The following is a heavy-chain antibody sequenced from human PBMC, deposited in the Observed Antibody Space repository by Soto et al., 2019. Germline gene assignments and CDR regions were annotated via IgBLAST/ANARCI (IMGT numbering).Heavy chain of an antibody. J-gene: IGHJ6*02. V-gene: IGHV5-51*01. CDR1: GYSFTSYW. CDR3: ARTAAAGKYYYGMAV. Sequence: LGESLKISCKGSGYSFTSYWIGWVRQMPGKGLELMGIIYPGDSDTRYSPSFQGQVTISAEKSISTAYLQWSSLKASDTAMYYCARTAAAGKYYYGMAVWGQGTTVTVSS. CDR2: IYPGDSDT. D-gene: IGHD6-13*01.